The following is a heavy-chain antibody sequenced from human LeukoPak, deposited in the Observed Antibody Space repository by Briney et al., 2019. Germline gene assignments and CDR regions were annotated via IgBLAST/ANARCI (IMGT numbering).Heavy chain of an antibody. Sequence: ASVKVSCKASGYTFTGYYMHWVRQAPGQGLEWMGWINPNSGGTNYAQKFQGRVTMTRDTSISTAYMELRSLRSDDTAVYYCARDGVYDFWSGLGHYYYYYYMDVWGKGTTVTVSS. CDR2: INPNSGGT. J-gene: IGHJ6*03. CDR1: GYTFTGYY. V-gene: IGHV1-2*02. CDR3: ARDGVYDFWSGLGHYYYYYYMDV. D-gene: IGHD3-3*01.